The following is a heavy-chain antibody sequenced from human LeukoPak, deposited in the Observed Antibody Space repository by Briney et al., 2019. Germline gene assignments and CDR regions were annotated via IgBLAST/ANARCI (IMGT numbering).Heavy chain of an antibody. V-gene: IGHV3-30-3*01. CDR2: VSYDGSIN. D-gene: IGHD2-21*02. Sequence: TGGSLRLSCAASGFTFSSHAMHWVRQAPGKGLEWVAFVSYDGSINSYADFVRGRFTISRDNSKDTLFLQMHSLRPGDTAVYYCVREDTPATANYWGQGTLVTISS. CDR3: VREDTPATANY. CDR1: GFTFSSHA. J-gene: IGHJ4*02.